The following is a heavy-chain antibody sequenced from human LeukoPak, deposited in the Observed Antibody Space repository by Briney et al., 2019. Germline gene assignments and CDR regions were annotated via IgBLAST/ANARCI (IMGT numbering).Heavy chain of an antibody. J-gene: IGHJ4*02. CDR2: MSTSLNYI. D-gene: IGHD6-25*01. Sequence: GGSLRLSCTASGFTFGDYAMSWVRQAPGKGLEWVSSMSTSLNYIYYADSVKGRFTISRDDAKNLLYLEMNSLRAEDTAVYYCARSRGPPTYFDYWGQGTLVTVSS. CDR1: GFTFGDYA. V-gene: IGHV3-21*06. CDR3: ARSRGPPTYFDY.